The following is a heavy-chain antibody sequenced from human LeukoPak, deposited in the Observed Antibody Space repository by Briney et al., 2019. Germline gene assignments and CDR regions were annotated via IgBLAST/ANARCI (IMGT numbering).Heavy chain of an antibody. CDR3: ARDMQLST. J-gene: IGHJ3*01. CDR1: GFTFSSDP. V-gene: IGHV3-48*01. CDR2: IRSPGSPI. Sequence: GGSLRLSCAASGFTFSSDPMNWVRQAPGKGLEWVAHIRSPGSPIFYADSVRGRFTISRDNAKNSLFLQMNSLRAEDTAIYYCARDMQLSTWGLGTMVTVSS. D-gene: IGHD3-16*02.